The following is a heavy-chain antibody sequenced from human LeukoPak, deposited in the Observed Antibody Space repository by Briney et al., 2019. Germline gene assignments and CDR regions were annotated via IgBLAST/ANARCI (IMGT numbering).Heavy chain of an antibody. CDR2: ISAYNGNT. CDR3: ARVHRHYDSWSGPRHFDY. D-gene: IGHD3-3*01. J-gene: IGHJ4*02. CDR1: GYTFTSYG. Sequence: ASVKVSCKASGYTFTSYGISWVRQAPGQGLEWMGWISAYNGNTNYAQKLQGRVTMTTDTSTSTAYMELRSLRSDDTAVYYCARVHRHYDSWSGPRHFDYWGQGTLVTVSS. V-gene: IGHV1-18*01.